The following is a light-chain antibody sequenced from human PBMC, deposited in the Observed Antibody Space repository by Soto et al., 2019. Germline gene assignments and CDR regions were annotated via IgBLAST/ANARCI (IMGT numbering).Light chain of an antibody. CDR3: CSYAGSSTLGV. CDR2: EGS. V-gene: IGLV2-23*01. Sequence: QSALTQPASVSGSPGQSITISCTGTSSDVGSYNLVSWYQQHPGKAPKLLIYEGSKRPSGVSNRFSGSKSGNTASLTISGLQAADEADYYCCSYAGSSTLGVFGGGTKLTVL. J-gene: IGLJ3*02. CDR1: SSDVGSYNL.